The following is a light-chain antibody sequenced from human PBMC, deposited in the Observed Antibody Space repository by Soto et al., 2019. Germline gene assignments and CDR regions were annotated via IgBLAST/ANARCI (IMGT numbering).Light chain of an antibody. V-gene: IGLV2-14*01. CDR2: DVS. J-gene: IGLJ1*01. Sequence: QSVLTQPASVSGSPGQSITISCTGTSSDVGGYNYVSWYQQHPGKAPKLMIYDVSNRPSGVSNRFSGSKSGNTASLTISGLQAEDEADYCSSYTSSSTLFYVFGTGTKLTVL. CDR1: SSDVGGYNY. CDR3: SSYTSSSTLFYV.